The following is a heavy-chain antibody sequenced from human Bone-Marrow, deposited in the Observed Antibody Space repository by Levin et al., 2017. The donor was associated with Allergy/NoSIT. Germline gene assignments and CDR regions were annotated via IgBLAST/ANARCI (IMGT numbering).Heavy chain of an antibody. D-gene: IGHD5-24*01. Sequence: GSLRLSCTVSGASLSGSTYYWGWIRQPPGKGLEWIGRIYYSGSTHYNPSLKSRVTISVDTSKNQFSLELTSVTAADPAVYYCAGHVNPRYNYYYMDVWGKGTTVAVSS. CDR2: IYYSGST. CDR1: GASLSGSTYY. CDR3: AGHVNPRYNYYYMDV. V-gene: IGHV4-39*01. J-gene: IGHJ6*03.